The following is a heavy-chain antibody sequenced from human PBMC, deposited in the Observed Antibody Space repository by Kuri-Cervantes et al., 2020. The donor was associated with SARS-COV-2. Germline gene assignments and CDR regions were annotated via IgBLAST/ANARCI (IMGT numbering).Heavy chain of an antibody. CDR2: LSAYNGNT. CDR1: GYTFTSYG. V-gene: IGHV1-18*04. D-gene: IGHD3-10*01. Sequence: ASVKVSCKASGYTFTSYGISWVRQAPGQGLEWMGWLSAYNGNTNYAQKLQGRVTMTTDTSTSTAYMELRSLRSDDAAVYYCARGDMVRGAESFDYWGQGTLVTVSS. J-gene: IGHJ4*02. CDR3: ARGDMVRGAESFDY.